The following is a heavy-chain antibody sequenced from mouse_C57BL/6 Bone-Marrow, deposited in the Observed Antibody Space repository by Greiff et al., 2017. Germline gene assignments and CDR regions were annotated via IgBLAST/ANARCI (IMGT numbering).Heavy chain of an antibody. J-gene: IGHJ1*03. D-gene: IGHD3-3*01. CDR1: GFTFSSYG. V-gene: IGHV5-6*02. CDR2: ISSGGSYT. CDR3: ARHRRAITPYWYFDV. Sequence: DVMLVESGGDLVKPGGSLKLSCAASGFTFSSYGMSWVRQTPDKRLEWVATISSGGSYTYYPDSVKGRVTISRDNAKNTLYLQMSSLKSEDTAMYYCARHRRAITPYWYFDVWGTGTTVTVSS.